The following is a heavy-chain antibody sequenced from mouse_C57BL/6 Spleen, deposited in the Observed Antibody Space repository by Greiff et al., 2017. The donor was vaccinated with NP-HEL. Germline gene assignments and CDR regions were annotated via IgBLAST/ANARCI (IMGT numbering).Heavy chain of an antibody. J-gene: IGHJ2*01. CDR1: GYTFTSYW. CDR2: IDPSDSYT. CDR3: AGRRSTMVTTDY. Sequence: QVQLQQPGAELVMPGASVKLSCKASGYTFTSYWMHWVKQRPGQGLEWIGEIDPSDSYTNYNQKFKGKSTLTVDKSSSTAYMQLSSLTSEDSAVYYCAGRRSTMVTTDYWGQGTTLTVSS. V-gene: IGHV1-69*01. D-gene: IGHD2-2*01.